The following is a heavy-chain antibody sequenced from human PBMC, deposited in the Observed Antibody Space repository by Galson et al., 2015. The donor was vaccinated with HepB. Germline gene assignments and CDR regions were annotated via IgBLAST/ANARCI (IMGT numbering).Heavy chain of an antibody. CDR3: ARDGPDIVTLIQVGYYYGMDV. Sequence: SVKVSCKASGYTFTNYAMHWVRQAPGQRLEWMGWINAGNGNTRHSQKFQGRVTITRDTSASTDYMELSSLRSEDTAVYYCARDGPDIVTLIQVGYYYGMDVWGQGTTVTVSS. CDR1: GYTFTNYA. D-gene: IGHD5-12*01. V-gene: IGHV1-3*01. J-gene: IGHJ6*02. CDR2: INAGNGNT.